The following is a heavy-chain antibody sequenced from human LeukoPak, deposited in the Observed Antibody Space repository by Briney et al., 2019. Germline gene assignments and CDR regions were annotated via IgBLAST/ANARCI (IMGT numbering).Heavy chain of an antibody. CDR2: ISSSSSYI. Sequence: GGSLRLSCAPSAFTFSSYSMNWVRQAPGKGLEWVSSISSSSSYIYYADSVKGRFTISTDHAKNSLYLQMNSLRAEDTAVNYCARDSSCCFDYWGQGTLVSVS. CDR1: AFTFSSYS. V-gene: IGHV3-21*01. D-gene: IGHD6-13*01. J-gene: IGHJ4*02. CDR3: ARDSSCCFDY.